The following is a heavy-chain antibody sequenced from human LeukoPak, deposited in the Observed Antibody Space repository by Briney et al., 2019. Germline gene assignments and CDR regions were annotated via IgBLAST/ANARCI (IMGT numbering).Heavy chain of an antibody. CDR2: INHSGST. CDR1: GGSFSGYY. J-gene: IGHJ4*02. D-gene: IGHD6-6*01. Sequence: PSETLSLTCAVYGGSFSGYYWSWIRQPPGKGLEWIGEINHSGSTNYNPSLKSRVTISVDTSKNQFSLKLSSVTAADTAVYYCARVGSSSYYLDYWGQGTLVTVSS. CDR3: ARVGSSSYYLDY. V-gene: IGHV4-34*01.